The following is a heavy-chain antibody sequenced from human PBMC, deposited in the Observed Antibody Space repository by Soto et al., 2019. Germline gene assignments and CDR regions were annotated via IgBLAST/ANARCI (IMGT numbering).Heavy chain of an antibody. CDR3: AHMSDLGGFYWSFDL. CDR2: IYWDDDK. V-gene: IGHV2-5*02. J-gene: IGHJ2*01. D-gene: IGHD5-12*01. CDR1: GFSLTSGGEA. Sequence: QIALTESGPTVVRPTQTLTLTCSFSGFSLTSGGEAVAWIRQSPGKALEWLATIYWDDDKRYRPSLERRLAITKDTSKKHVVLTISNMDPLDTGTYYCAHMSDLGGFYWSFDLWGRGTLVAVSS.